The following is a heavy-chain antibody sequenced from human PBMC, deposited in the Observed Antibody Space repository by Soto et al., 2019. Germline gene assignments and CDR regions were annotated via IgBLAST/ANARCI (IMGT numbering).Heavy chain of an antibody. Sequence: PWWSLRLCCSASVFTFSSYGMHWFRQAPGKGLEWVAVISYDGSNKYYADSVKGRFTISRDNSKNTLYLQMNSLRAEDTAVYYCAKGTGSTRYYYYYGMDVWGQGTTVTVSS. CDR3: AKGTGSTRYYYYYGMDV. J-gene: IGHJ6*02. D-gene: IGHD2-15*01. CDR2: ISYDGSNK. V-gene: IGHV3-30*18. CDR1: VFTFSSYG.